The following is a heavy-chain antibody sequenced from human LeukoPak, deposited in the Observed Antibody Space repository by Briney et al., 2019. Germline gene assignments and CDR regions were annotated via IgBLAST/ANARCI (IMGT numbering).Heavy chain of an antibody. D-gene: IGHD3-16*01. V-gene: IGHV4-34*10. Sequence: NPSETLSLTCAVYGGSFSGYYWSWIRQPPGKGLEWIGEINHSGSTNYNPSLKSRVTMSVDTSKNQFSLKLSSVTAADTAVYYCARAFGGHFDYWGQGTLVTVSS. CDR1: GGSFSGYY. CDR3: ARAFGGHFDY. CDR2: INHSGST. J-gene: IGHJ4*02.